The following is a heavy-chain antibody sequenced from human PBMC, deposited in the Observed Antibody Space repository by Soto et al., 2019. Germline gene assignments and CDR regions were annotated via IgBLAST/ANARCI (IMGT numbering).Heavy chain of an antibody. V-gene: IGHV4-59*11. CDR2: IFHSGST. CDR1: GGSISGHY. CDR3: ARDGSLEAYSYGLFDY. Sequence: SETLSLTCTVSGGSISGHYWNWIRQPPGKGLEWIGYIFHSGSTNYNPSLKSRVTISVDASKNQFSLKLRSVTAADTAVYYCARDGSLEAYSYGLFDYWGQGSLVTVSS. D-gene: IGHD5-18*01. J-gene: IGHJ4*02.